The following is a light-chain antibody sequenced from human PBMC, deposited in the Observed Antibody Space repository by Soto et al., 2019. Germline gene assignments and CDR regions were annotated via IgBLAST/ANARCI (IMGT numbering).Light chain of an antibody. CDR2: GAS. CDR1: QSVISY. J-gene: IGKJ4*01. Sequence: EIVMTQSPVTLSVSPGEIATLSFSASQSVISYLAFYQQKPGQAPRLLIYGASTRATGIPAIFSGSGSGTEITLTISSLQSEDFAFYFCQQYNIWPPLTLGGGTKVDIK. V-gene: IGKV3D-15*01. CDR3: QQYNIWPPLT.